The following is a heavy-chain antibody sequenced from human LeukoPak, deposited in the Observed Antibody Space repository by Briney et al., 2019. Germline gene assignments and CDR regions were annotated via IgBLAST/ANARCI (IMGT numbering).Heavy chain of an antibody. CDR2: IYYSGST. D-gene: IGHD1-26*01. J-gene: IGHJ4*02. CDR1: GGSISSYY. Sequence: SETLSLACTVSGGSISSYYWSWIRQPPGKGLEWIGYIYYSGSTNYNPSLKSRVTISVDTSKNQFSLKLSSVTAADTAVYYCARDVAYSAFDYWGQGTLVTVSS. V-gene: IGHV4-59*01. CDR3: ARDVAYSAFDY.